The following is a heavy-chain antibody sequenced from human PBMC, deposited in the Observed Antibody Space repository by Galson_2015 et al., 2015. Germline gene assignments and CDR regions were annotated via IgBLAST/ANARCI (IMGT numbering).Heavy chain of an antibody. D-gene: IGHD2-15*01. CDR2: INPNSGGT. CDR3: ARGGIVVVVAAQGIDY. Sequence: SVKVSCKASGYTFTGYYMHWVRQAPGQGLEWMGRINPNSGGTNYAQKFQGRVTMTRDTSISTAYMELSRLRSDDTAVYYCARGGIVVVVAAQGIDYWGQGTLATVSS. CDR1: GYTFTGYY. J-gene: IGHJ4*02. V-gene: IGHV1-2*06.